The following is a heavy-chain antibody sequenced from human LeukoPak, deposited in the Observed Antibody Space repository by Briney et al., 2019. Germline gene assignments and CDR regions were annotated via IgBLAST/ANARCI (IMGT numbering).Heavy chain of an antibody. J-gene: IGHJ4*02. V-gene: IGHV1-46*03. CDR2: INPSGGST. Sequence: GASVKVSCKASGYIFTTYYVHWVRQAPGQGLEWMGFINPSGGSTSYAQKFQGRVTMTRVTSRSTVYMELSSLRSDDTAVYYCARNVDSGLDYWGQGSLVTVSS. D-gene: IGHD3-10*01. CDR1: GYIFTTYY. CDR3: ARNVDSGLDY.